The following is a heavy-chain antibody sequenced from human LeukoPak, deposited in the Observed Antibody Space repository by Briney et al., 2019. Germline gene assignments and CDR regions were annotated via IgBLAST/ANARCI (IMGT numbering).Heavy chain of an antibody. V-gene: IGHV4-4*07. CDR3: ARGRRDGYNLRNFDY. Sequence: SETLSLTCTVSAGSISSYYWSWIRQPAGKGLEWIGRISSSGSTNYNPSLKSRVTISVDTSENQFSLKLSSVSAADTAVYYCARGRRDGYNLRNFDYWGQGTLVTVSS. CDR1: AGSISSYY. CDR2: ISSSGST. D-gene: IGHD5-24*01. J-gene: IGHJ4*02.